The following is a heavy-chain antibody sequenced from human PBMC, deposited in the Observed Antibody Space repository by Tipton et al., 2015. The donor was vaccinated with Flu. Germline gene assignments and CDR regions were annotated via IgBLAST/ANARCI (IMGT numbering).Heavy chain of an antibody. D-gene: IGHD1-26*01. V-gene: IGHV3-7*01. CDR2: VKQDGGEK. J-gene: IGHJ5*02. CDR1: GDSMRSDY. CDR3: ARDGPPYSPTSGWFDP. Sequence: LSLTCTVSGDSMRSDYFWGWIRQAPGKGLEWVANVKQDGGEKHYVDSVKGRFTISRDNARNSLYLQMNSLRADDTAVYFCARDGPPYSPTSGWFDPWGQGTLVTVSS.